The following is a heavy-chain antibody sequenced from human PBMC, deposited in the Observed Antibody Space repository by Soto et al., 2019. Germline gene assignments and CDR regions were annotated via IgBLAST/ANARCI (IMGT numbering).Heavy chain of an antibody. J-gene: IGHJ4*02. D-gene: IGHD2-2*01. CDR2: VSAYNGNT. Sequence: ASVKVSCKASGYTFTSYGISWVRQATGQGLEWMGWVSAYNGNTNYAQKLQGRVTMTTDTSTITAYMELRSLRSDDTAVYYCARVLAVPAASAGSIDYWGEGTLVTGAS. V-gene: IGHV1-18*04. CDR3: ARVLAVPAASAGSIDY. CDR1: GYTFTSYG.